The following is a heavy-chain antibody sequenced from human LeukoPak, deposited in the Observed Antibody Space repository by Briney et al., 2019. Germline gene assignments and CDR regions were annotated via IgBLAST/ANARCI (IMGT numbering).Heavy chain of an antibody. CDR1: GFLFSSAL. CDR3: FTELDYGLSAYFED. CDR2: IKATNDGATT. Sequence: PGGSLRLSCAVSGFLFSSALMTWVRQAPGKGLEWVGRIKATNDGATTDYAAPVKGRFTISRDDSKDTMYLQMASLKTDDTAVYYCFTELDYGLSAYFEDWGQGTLVTVSS. V-gene: IGHV3-15*01. J-gene: IGHJ4*02. D-gene: IGHD4/OR15-4a*01.